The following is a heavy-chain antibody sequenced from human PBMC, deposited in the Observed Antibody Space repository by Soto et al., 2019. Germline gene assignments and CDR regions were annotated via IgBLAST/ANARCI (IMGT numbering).Heavy chain of an antibody. J-gene: IGHJ3*02. D-gene: IGHD3-10*01. CDR2: ISYDGSNK. CDR3: AKGGAYYYGSGSFGAFDI. V-gene: IGHV3-30*18. Sequence: QVQLVESGGGVVRPGRSLRLSCAASGFTFSSYGMHWVRQAPGKGLEWVAVISYDGSNKYYADSVKGRFTISRDNSKNTLYLQMNSLRAEDTALYYCAKGGAYYYGSGSFGAFDIWGQGTMVTVSS. CDR1: GFTFSSYG.